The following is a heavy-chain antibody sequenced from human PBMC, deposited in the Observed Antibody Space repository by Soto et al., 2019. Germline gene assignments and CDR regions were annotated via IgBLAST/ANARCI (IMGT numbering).Heavy chain of an antibody. CDR2: ISYDGSNK. J-gene: IGHJ4*02. Sequence: QVQLVESGGGVVQPGRSLRLSCAASGFTFSSYGMHWVRQAPGKGLEWGAFISYDGSNKYYADSVNGRFSISRDNSKNSLYLQMNSLRGEDTVVYYCANGGAYSYGTPFDYWGQGTLVTVSS. CDR1: GFTFSSYG. CDR3: ANGGAYSYGTPFDY. V-gene: IGHV3-30*18. D-gene: IGHD5-18*01.